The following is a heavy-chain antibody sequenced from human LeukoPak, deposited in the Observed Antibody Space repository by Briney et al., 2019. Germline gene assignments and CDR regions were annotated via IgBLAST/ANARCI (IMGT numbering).Heavy chain of an antibody. CDR3: ARDRYYDFWSGYYGLGYYYMDV. CDR1: GFTFSSYW. D-gene: IGHD3-3*01. J-gene: IGHJ6*03. CDR2: IKQNGSEK. Sequence: GGSLRLSCAASGFTFSSYWMSWVRQAPGKGLEWVANIKQNGSEKYYVDSVKGRFTISRDNAKNSLYLQMNSLRAEDTAVYYCARDRYYDFWSGYYGLGYYYMDVWGKGTTVTVSS. V-gene: IGHV3-7*01.